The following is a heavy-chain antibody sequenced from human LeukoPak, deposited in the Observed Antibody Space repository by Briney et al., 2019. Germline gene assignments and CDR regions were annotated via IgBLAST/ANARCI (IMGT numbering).Heavy chain of an antibody. J-gene: IGHJ5*02. CDR2: ITSSSSYK. V-gene: IGHV3-21*01. CDR1: GFTFSSYA. CDR3: AGYNWFDP. Sequence: GGSLRLSCAASGFTFSSYAMNWVRQAPGKGLEWVSSITSSSSYKYYADSVKGRFTISRDNAKNSLYLQMNSLRAEDTAVYYCAGYNWFDPWGQGTLVTVSS. D-gene: IGHD1-14*01.